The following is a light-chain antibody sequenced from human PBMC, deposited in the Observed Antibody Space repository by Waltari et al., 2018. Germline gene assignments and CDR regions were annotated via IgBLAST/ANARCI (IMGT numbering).Light chain of an antibody. CDR1: SSDVGGYNY. J-gene: IGLJ1*01. V-gene: IGLV2-23*02. CDR2: DVS. CDR3: CSYAGSSTFV. Sequence: QSALTQPASVSGSPGQSITISCTGTSSDVGGYNYVPWYQQHPGKAPKLMIYDVSKRPSGVSNRFSGSKSGNTASLTISGLQAEDEADYYCCSYAGSSTFVLGTGTKVTVL.